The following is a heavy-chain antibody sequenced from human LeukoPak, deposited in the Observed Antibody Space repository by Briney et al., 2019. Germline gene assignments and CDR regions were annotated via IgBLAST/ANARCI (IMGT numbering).Heavy chain of an antibody. Sequence: SETLSLTCTVSGGSISSYYWSWIRQPPGKGLEWIGYIYTSGSTNYNPSLKSRVTISVDTSKNQFSLKLSSVTAADTAVYYCARLYSSSPAFDYWGQGTLVTVSS. CDR2: IYTSGST. V-gene: IGHV4-4*09. CDR1: GGSISSYY. J-gene: IGHJ4*02. CDR3: ARLYSSSPAFDY. D-gene: IGHD6-6*01.